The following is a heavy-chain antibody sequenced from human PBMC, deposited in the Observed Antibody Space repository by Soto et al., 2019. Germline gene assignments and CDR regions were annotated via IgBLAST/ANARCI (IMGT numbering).Heavy chain of an antibody. V-gene: IGHV3-30*03. J-gene: IGHJ2*01. Sequence: KGLEWVAVISYDGSNKYYADSVKGRLTISRDNSKNTLYLQMNSLRGEDMAVYYCFFFFQGEDGIRGTVPVSAFLLNRSSDL. CDR2: ISYDGSNK. CDR3: FFFFQGEDGIRGTVPVSAFLLNRSSDL. D-gene: IGHD1-1*01.